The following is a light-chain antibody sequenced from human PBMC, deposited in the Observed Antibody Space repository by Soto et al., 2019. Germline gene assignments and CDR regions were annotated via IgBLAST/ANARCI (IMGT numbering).Light chain of an antibody. Sequence: ETLLTQSPDTLSLSPGQRATLSCRASQSVRSDYFAWYQQKPGQAPRVIIFGVSTRATGVPDRFSGSGSGTDFTLTISRLEPEDFALYYCQQYGNSPLTFGGGTKVDIK. CDR1: QSVRSDY. V-gene: IGKV3-20*01. CDR3: QQYGNSPLT. CDR2: GVS. J-gene: IGKJ4*01.